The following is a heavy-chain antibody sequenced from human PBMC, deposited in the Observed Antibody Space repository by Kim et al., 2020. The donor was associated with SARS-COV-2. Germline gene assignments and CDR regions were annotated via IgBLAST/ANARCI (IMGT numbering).Heavy chain of an antibody. V-gene: IGHV1-8*01. J-gene: IGHJ6*02. CDR3: AKRYGMDV. Sequence: GNTGHAQKFQGGVTMTKNTSISTAYMELSSLRSEDTAVYYCAKRYGMDVWGQGTTVTVSS. CDR2: GNT.